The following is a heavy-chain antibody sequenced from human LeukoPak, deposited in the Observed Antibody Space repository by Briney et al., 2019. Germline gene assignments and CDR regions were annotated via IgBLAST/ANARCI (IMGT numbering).Heavy chain of an antibody. Sequence: SETLSLTCTVSGGSISSYYWSWIRQPPGKGLEWIGEINHSGSTNYNPSLKSRVTISVDTSKNQFSLKLSSVTAADTAVYYCARRGRGYSYGHWGQGTLVTVSS. V-gene: IGHV4-34*01. CDR2: INHSGST. D-gene: IGHD5-18*01. CDR3: ARRGRGYSYGH. J-gene: IGHJ4*02. CDR1: GGSISSYY.